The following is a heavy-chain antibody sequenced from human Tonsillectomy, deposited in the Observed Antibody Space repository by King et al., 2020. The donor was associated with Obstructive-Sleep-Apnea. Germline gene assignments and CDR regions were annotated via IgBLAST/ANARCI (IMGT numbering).Heavy chain of an antibody. V-gene: IGHV3-9*01. D-gene: IGHD3-22*01. CDR2: ISWNSGRI. CDR1: GFTFDDYA. CDR3: AKESSGYWFDP. Sequence: VQLVEAGGGLVQTGRSLRLSCAAAGFTFDDYAMHWVRQAPGRDLEGVSGISWNSGRIDYADSVKGRFTISRDNAKNSLYLQRNSLRAEDTALYYGAKESSGYWFDPWGQGPLVTVSA. J-gene: IGHJ5*02.